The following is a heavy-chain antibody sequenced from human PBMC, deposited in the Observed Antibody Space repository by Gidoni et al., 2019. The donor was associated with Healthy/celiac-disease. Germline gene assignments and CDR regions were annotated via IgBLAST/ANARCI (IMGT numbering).Heavy chain of an antibody. D-gene: IGHD2-2*01. V-gene: IGHV4-34*01. Sequence: QVQLQQWGAGLLKPSETLSLTCAVYGGSFSGYYWSWIRQPPGKGLEWIGEINHSGSTNYNPSLKSRVTISVDTSKNQFSLKLSSVTAADTAVYYCARVPRKYCSSTSCYGVNYYYGMDVWGQGTTVTVSS. CDR2: INHSGST. J-gene: IGHJ6*02. CDR3: ARVPRKYCSSTSCYGVNYYYGMDV. CDR1: GGSFSGYY.